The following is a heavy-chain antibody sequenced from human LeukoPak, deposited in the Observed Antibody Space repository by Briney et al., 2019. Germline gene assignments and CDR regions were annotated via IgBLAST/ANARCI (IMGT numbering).Heavy chain of an antibody. CDR3: AKDMTFSLTVRAVGGMDV. Sequence: PGGPLRLSCAASGFTFSGYAMSWVRQAPGKGLEWVSGISWNSGSMGYADSVKGRFTISRDNAKNSLYLQMNSLRAEDTALYYCAKDMTFSLTVRAVGGMDVWGQGTTVTVSS. V-gene: IGHV3-9*01. CDR2: ISWNSGSM. D-gene: IGHD2-21*02. J-gene: IGHJ6*02. CDR1: GFTFSGYA.